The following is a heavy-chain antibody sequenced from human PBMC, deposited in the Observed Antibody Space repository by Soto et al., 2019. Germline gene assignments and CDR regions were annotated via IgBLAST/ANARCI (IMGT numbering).Heavy chain of an antibody. CDR3: ARYGGSYSRHSDY. D-gene: IGHD1-26*01. J-gene: IGHJ4*02. CDR1: GFIFSDHY. V-gene: IGHV3-72*01. CDR2: IRNKANSHTT. Sequence: EVLLVESGGGLVQPGGSLRLSCAASGFIFSDHYMDWVSQAPGKGLEWVARIRNKANSHTTEYAATVEGRFTISRDDSTNTLYLQMNSLKTEDTAVYYCARYGGSYSRHSDYWGQGTLVTISS.